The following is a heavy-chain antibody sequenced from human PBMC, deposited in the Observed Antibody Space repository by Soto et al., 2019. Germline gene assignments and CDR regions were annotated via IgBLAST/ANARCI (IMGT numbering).Heavy chain of an antibody. J-gene: IGHJ4*02. CDR1: GYTFTTYG. Sequence: QVQLVQSGAEVKKPGASVKVSCKASGYTFTTYGISWVRQAPGQGLEWMGWINTYNGNTNYAQQLQGRVTMTTDTSTSTAYMERRSLRSDYTAVYYCAREAVAGTKGFDYWGQGTLVTVSS. V-gene: IGHV1-18*01. CDR3: AREAVAGTKGFDY. D-gene: IGHD6-19*01. CDR2: INTYNGNT.